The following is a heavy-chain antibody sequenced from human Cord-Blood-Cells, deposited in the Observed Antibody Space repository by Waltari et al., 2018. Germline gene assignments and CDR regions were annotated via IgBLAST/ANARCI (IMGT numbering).Heavy chain of an antibody. J-gene: IGHJ4*02. V-gene: IGHV4-38-2*01. CDR2: IYHSGST. Sequence: QVQLQESGPGLVKPSETLSLTCAVSGYSISSGYYWGWIRPPPGRGLEWIGSIYHSGSTYYNPPLKSQVAISVDTSKNQFSLKLSSVTAADTAVYYCARAGIAARPHFDYWGQGTLVTVSS. D-gene: IGHD6-6*01. CDR1: GYSISSGYY. CDR3: ARAGIAARPHFDY.